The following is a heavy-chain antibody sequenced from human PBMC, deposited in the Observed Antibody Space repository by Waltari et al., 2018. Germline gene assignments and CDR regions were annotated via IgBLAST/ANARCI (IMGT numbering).Heavy chain of an antibody. Sequence: GLSYGSYWMYWVRQVPGKGLMWVSQMNVEGNRPNYADSVRGRFTISRDNAKDTLYLQMNSLRVEDTGVYYCARARWLDYWGQGTVVTVSS. CDR2: MNVEGNRP. V-gene: IGHV3-74*01. D-gene: IGHD2-15*01. CDR3: ARARWLDY. J-gene: IGHJ4*02. CDR1: GLSYGSYW.